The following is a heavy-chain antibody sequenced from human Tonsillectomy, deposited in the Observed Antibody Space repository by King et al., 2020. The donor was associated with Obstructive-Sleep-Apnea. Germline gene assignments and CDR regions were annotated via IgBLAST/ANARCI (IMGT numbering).Heavy chain of an antibody. Sequence: VQLVESGAEVKKPGESLKISCKGSGYSFTSYWIGWVRQMPGKGLEWMGIIYPGDSDTRYSPSFQGQVTISADKAIRTAYLHWSSLKASDTAMYYCARVSSSGYYLRDAFDIWGQGTMVTVSS. D-gene: IGHD3-22*01. CDR2: IYPGDSDT. V-gene: IGHV5-51*01. CDR3: ARVSSSGYYLRDAFDI. J-gene: IGHJ3*02. CDR1: GYSFTSYW.